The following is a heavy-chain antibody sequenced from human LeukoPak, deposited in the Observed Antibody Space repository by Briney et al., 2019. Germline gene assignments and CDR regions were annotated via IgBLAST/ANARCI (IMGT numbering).Heavy chain of an antibody. CDR3: ATRLVNCGGGDCYRDFDY. Sequence: ASVTVSCKVSGSSFRDYSIHWVRQAPGQGPEWMGCINPNDADTKYAHRLEGRVSITRDTSVNTLYMDLITLRADAPPVYYCATRLVNCGGGDCYRDFDYWGQGTLVTVAS. CDR1: GSSFRDYS. J-gene: IGHJ4*02. CDR2: INPNDADT. V-gene: IGHV1-2*02. D-gene: IGHD2-21*02.